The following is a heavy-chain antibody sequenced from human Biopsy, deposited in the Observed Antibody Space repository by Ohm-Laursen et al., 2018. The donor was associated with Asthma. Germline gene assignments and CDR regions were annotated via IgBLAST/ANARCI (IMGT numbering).Heavy chain of an antibody. CDR2: ISFDGSNK. V-gene: IGHV3-30*03. J-gene: IGHJ6*02. Sequence: SLRLSCAASGFSFSRYGMHWVRQAPGKGLEWVAVISFDGSNKYYGDSVKGRFTIARDNSKNTVYLQMNSLRVEDTAVYYCASYEVVTAILPMDVWGQGTTVTVSS. D-gene: IGHD2-21*02. CDR1: GFSFSRYG. CDR3: ASYEVVTAILPMDV.